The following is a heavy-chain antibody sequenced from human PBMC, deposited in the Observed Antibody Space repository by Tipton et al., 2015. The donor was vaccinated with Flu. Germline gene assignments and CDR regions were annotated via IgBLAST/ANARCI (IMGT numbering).Heavy chain of an antibody. D-gene: IGHD7-27*01. CDR3: ATLTGDDY. Sequence: SLRLSCAASGFTFSSYEMNWVRQAPGKGLEWVSYISSSGNTISYADSVRGRFTSSRDNTKKSLSLQLNSLRAEDTAIYYCATLTGDDYWGQGILVTVSS. J-gene: IGHJ4*02. CDR1: GFTFSSYE. V-gene: IGHV3-48*03. CDR2: ISSSGNTI.